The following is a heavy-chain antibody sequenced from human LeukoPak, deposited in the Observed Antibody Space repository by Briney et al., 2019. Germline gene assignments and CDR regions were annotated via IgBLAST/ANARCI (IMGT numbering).Heavy chain of an antibody. D-gene: IGHD6-19*01. Sequence: GGSLRLSCGASGFTFNSYSMNWVRQAPGKGLEWVSYISSSGSTIYYADSVKGRFTISRDNAKNSLYLQMNSLRAEDTAVYYCARDGGPQWLVQTFDYWGQGTLVTVSS. CDR2: ISSSGSTI. CDR3: ARDGGPQWLVQTFDY. J-gene: IGHJ4*02. V-gene: IGHV3-48*04. CDR1: GFTFNSYS.